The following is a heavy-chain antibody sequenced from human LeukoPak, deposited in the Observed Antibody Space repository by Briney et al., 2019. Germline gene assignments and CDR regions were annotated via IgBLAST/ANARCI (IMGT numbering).Heavy chain of an antibody. Sequence: ASVKVSCKASGYTFTSYDINWVRQAPGQGLEWMGWIIPNSGGTRLAQKFQGRVTMTRDTSISTAYMELSNLRSDDTAVYYCARPYYDILTGDYRTLPVFDYWGPGTLVTVSS. CDR2: IIPNSGGT. D-gene: IGHD3-9*01. CDR1: GYTFTSYD. V-gene: IGHV1-2*02. J-gene: IGHJ4*02. CDR3: ARPYYDILTGDYRTLPVFDY.